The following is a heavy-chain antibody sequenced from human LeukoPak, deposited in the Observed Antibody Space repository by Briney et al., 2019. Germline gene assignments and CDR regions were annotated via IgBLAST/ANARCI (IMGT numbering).Heavy chain of an antibody. V-gene: IGHV4-34*01. CDR3: ARAGERGYYYDSSGSPVDY. CDR2: INHSGST. CDR1: GGSFSGHY. D-gene: IGHD3-22*01. Sequence: SETLSLTCAVYGGSFSGHYWSWIRQPPGKGLEWIGEINHSGSTNYNPSLKSRVTISVDTSKNQFSLKLSSVTAADTAVYYCARAGERGYYYDSSGSPVDYWGQGTLVTVSS. J-gene: IGHJ4*02.